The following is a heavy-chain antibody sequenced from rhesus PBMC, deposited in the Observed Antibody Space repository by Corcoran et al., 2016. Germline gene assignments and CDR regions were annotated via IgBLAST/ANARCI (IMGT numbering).Heavy chain of an antibody. CDR1: GDSISSNY. J-gene: IGHJ4*01. CDR2: ISGCGGTP. CDR3: ARSPPRSSFDY. Sequence: QLQLQESGPGLVRPWETLSLTCTISGDSISSNYWSWSRQSPGKGLEWIGRISGCGGTPDCNPPLRSRVTISTDTSKNQFSLNLSFLTAADTAVYYCARSPPRSSFDYWGQGVLVTVSS. V-gene: IGHV4-173*01. D-gene: IGHD3-16*01.